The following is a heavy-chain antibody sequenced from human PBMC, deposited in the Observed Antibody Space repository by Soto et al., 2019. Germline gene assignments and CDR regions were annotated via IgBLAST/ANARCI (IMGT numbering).Heavy chain of an antibody. CDR3: ARDSDYAFDI. CDR1: GFTFRSYS. V-gene: IGHV3-48*02. J-gene: IGHJ3*02. D-gene: IGHD4-17*01. Sequence: EVQLVDSGGDLVQPGGSLRLSCAASGFTFRSYSMNWVRQAPGKGLEWVSYIGSGYNTVYADSVKGRFTISRDNAKNSLYLQMSSLRDDDTAVYYCARDSDYAFDIWGQGTMVTVSS. CDR2: IGSGYNTV.